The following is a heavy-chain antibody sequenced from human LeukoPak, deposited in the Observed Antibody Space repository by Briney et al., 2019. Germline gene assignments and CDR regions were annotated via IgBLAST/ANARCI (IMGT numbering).Heavy chain of an antibody. V-gene: IGHV3-30*02. Sequence: GGSLRLSCAASGFTFSSYGMHWVRQAPGKGLEWVAFIRYDGSNKYYADSVKGRFTISRDNSKNTLYLQMNSLRAEDTAVYYCARVTRPGNGILDYWGQGTLVTISS. J-gene: IGHJ4*02. CDR3: ARVTRPGNGILDY. D-gene: IGHD6-6*01. CDR1: GFTFSSYG. CDR2: IRYDGSNK.